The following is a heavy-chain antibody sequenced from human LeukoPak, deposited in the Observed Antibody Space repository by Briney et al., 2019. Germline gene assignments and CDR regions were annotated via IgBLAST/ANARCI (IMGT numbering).Heavy chain of an antibody. J-gene: IGHJ4*02. CDR1: GFTFRRYW. CDR2: ITSDGSST. V-gene: IGHV3-74*01. D-gene: IGHD1-26*01. CDR3: ARDLTGAVFDF. Sequence: GGSLRLSCEASGFTFRRYWMHWVRQAPGKGLVCVSRITSDGSSTSYADSVRGRFTISRDNAKNTVYLQMNSLRAEDTAVYYCARDLTGAVFDFWGQGTLVTVSS.